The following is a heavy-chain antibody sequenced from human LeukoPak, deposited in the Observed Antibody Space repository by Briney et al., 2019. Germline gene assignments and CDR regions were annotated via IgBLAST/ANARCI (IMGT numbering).Heavy chain of an antibody. CDR1: GFTVSSNY. D-gene: IGHD3-10*01. CDR3: ARSGRFGEIYFDY. Sequence: GGSLRLSCAASGFTVSSNYMSWVRQAPGKGLEWVPVIYSGGSTYYADSVKGRFTISRDNSKNTLYLQMNSLRAEDTAVYYCARSGRFGEIYFDYWGQGTLVTVSS. V-gene: IGHV3-53*01. CDR2: IYSGGST. J-gene: IGHJ4*02.